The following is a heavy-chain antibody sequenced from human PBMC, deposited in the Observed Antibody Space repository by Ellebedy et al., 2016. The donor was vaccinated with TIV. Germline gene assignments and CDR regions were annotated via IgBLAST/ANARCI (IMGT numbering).Heavy chain of an antibody. CDR3: ARDESGRTDY. CDR2: INPSGGST. Sequence: ASVKVSXXASGYTFTSYYMHWVRQAPGQGLEWMGIINPSGGSTSYAQKFQGRVTMTRDTSTSTVYMELSSLRSEDTAVYYCARDESGRTDYWGQGTLVTVSS. J-gene: IGHJ4*02. V-gene: IGHV1-46*01. D-gene: IGHD6-25*01. CDR1: GYTFTSYY.